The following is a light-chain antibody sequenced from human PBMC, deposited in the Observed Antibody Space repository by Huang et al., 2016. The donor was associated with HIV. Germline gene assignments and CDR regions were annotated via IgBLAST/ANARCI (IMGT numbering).Light chain of an antibody. Sequence: EIVLTQSPGSLSLSPGERATLSCRASQSVSRSLLAWYQQKSGQAPRRLIHGASTRATGIPDRCSGSGSGTDFTLNISRLEPEDFAVYYCQQYGSSSWAFGQGTKVEIK. CDR1: QSVSRSL. V-gene: IGKV3-20*01. CDR2: GAS. CDR3: QQYGSSSWA. J-gene: IGKJ1*01.